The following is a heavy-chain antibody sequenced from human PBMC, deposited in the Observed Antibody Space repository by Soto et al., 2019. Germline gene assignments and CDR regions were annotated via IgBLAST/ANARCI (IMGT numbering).Heavy chain of an antibody. D-gene: IGHD5-12*01. CDR2: INHSGST. CDR3: ARGGWMATMYHYYNCVDV. CDR1: GGSFSDYY. Sequence: QVQVQQWGAGLLKPSETLSLTCAVYGGSFSDYYWSWIRQPPGKGLAWIVEINHSGSTNYNPSLKSRVTISVDTSKNQFALKLTSVPAADTAVYYCARGGWMATMYHYYNCVDVWGQGTTVTVSS. V-gene: IGHV4-34*01. J-gene: IGHJ6*02.